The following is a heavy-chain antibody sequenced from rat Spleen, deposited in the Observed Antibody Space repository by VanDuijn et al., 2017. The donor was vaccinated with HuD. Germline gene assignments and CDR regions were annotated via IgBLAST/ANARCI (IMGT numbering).Heavy chain of an antibody. CDR3: ATEDPGIDWFAY. V-gene: IGHV5-25*01. CDR1: GFTFSDYY. D-gene: IGHD1-4*01. Sequence: EVKVVESGGGLVQPGRSLKLSCAASGFTFSDYYMAWVRQAPKKGLEWVASISTDGGNTYYRDSVKGRFTISRDNAKSTLYLQMDSLRSEDTATYYCATEDPGIDWFAYWGQGTLVTVSS. CDR2: ISTDGGNT. J-gene: IGHJ3*01.